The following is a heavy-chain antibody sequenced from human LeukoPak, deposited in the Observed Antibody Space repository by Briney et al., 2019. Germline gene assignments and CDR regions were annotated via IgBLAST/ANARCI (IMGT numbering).Heavy chain of an antibody. J-gene: IGHJ4*02. CDR1: GGTFSSYA. CDR3: ATATYDSSGYYFDF. Sequence: ASVKVSCKASGGTFSSYAISWVRQAPGQGLEWMGRIIPILGIANYAQKFQGRVTMTEDTSTDTAYMELSSLRSEDTAVYYCATATYDSSGYYFDFWGQGILVTVSS. D-gene: IGHD3-22*01. CDR2: IIPILGIA. V-gene: IGHV1-69*04.